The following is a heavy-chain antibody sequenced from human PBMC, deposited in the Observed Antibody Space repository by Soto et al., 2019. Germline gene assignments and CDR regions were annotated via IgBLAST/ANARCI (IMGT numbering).Heavy chain of an antibody. CDR2: IIPIFGTA. CDR3: AREMYNWNYGLGYYYYYGMDV. D-gene: IGHD1-7*01. CDR1: GGTFSSYA. V-gene: IGHV1-69*13. Sequence: SVKVSCKASGGTFSSYAISWVRQAPGQGLEWMGGIIPIFGTANYAQKFQGRVTITADESTSTAYMELSSLRSEDTAVYYCAREMYNWNYGLGYYYYYGMDVWRQGTTATVSS. J-gene: IGHJ6*02.